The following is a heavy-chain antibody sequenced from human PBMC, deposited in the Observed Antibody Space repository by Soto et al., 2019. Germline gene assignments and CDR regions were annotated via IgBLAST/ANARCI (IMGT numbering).Heavy chain of an antibody. J-gene: IGHJ4*02. V-gene: IGHV1-2*04. CDR1: GYTFTGYY. CDR2: INPNSGGT. CDR3: ARDNWKSRSYDFWSGYRGPFDY. D-gene: IGHD3-3*01. Sequence: GASVKVSCKASGYTFTGYYMHWVRQAPGQGLEWMGWINPNSGGTNYAQKFQGWVTMTRDTSISTAYMELSRLRSDDTAVYYCARDNWKSRSYDFWSGYRGPFDYWGQGTLVTVSS.